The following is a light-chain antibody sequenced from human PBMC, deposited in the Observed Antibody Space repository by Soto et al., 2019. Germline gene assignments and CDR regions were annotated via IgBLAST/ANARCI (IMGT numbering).Light chain of an antibody. J-gene: IGKJ1*01. CDR1: QSISGW. Sequence: DIQMTQSPSTLSASVGDRVTITCRASQSISGWLAWYQQKPGTAPKLLIYEASNLESGVPSRFSGSGSGTEFTLTISSLQPDDFATYYCQQYYSDRTFGQGTKVDIK. CDR3: QQYYSDRT. V-gene: IGKV1-5*01. CDR2: EAS.